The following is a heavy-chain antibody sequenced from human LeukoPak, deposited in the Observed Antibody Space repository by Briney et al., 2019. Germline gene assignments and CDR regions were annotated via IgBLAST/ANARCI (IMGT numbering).Heavy chain of an antibody. D-gene: IGHD1-7*01. CDR2: IKEEGSEK. CDR3: ARAGWNLFLNF. Sequence: GGSLRLSCAASGFTFNTYWMTWVRQAPGMGLEWVANIKEEGSEKNYVDSVKGRFTISRDNAKNSLYLQMNSLRAGDTAVYYCARAGWNLFLNFWGQGTLVTVSS. CDR1: GFTFNTYW. V-gene: IGHV3-7*01. J-gene: IGHJ4*02.